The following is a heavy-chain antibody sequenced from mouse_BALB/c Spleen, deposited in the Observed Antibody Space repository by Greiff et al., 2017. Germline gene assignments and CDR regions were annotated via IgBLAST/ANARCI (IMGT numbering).Heavy chain of an antibody. Sequence: QVQLQQSGAELAKPGASVKMSCKASGYTFTSYWMHWVKQRPGQGLEWIGYINPSTGYTEYNQKFKDKATLTADKSSSTAYMQLSSLTSEDSAVYYCARGLQLGLRYYAMDYWGQGTSVTVSS. CDR3: ARGLQLGLRYYAMDY. V-gene: IGHV1-7*01. CDR2: INPSTGYT. CDR1: GYTFTSYW. D-gene: IGHD3-1*01. J-gene: IGHJ4*01.